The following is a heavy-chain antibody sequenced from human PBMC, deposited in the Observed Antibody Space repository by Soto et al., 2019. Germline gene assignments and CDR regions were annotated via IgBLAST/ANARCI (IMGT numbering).Heavy chain of an antibody. V-gene: IGHV3-30-3*01. Sequence: PGGSLRLSCAASGFTFSSYAMHWVRQAPGKGLEWVAVISYDGSNKYYADSVKGRFTISRDNSKNTLYLQMNSLRAEDTAVYYCARDRDGMDVWGQGTTVTVYS. J-gene: IGHJ6*02. CDR1: GFTFSSYA. CDR2: ISYDGSNK. CDR3: ARDRDGMDV.